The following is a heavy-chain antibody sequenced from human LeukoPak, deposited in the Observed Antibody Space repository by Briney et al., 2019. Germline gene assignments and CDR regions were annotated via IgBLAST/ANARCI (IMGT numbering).Heavy chain of an antibody. J-gene: IGHJ6*03. CDR1: GFTFSSYW. CDR3: ARDKIGYSYGYYYYYMDV. D-gene: IGHD5-18*01. Sequence: PGGSLRLSCAASGFTFSSYWMSWVRQAPGKGLEWVANIKQDGSEKYYVDSVKGRFTISRDNAKNSLYLQMNSLRAEDTAVYYCARDKIGYSYGYYYYYMDVWGKGTTVTISS. V-gene: IGHV3-7*01. CDR2: IKQDGSEK.